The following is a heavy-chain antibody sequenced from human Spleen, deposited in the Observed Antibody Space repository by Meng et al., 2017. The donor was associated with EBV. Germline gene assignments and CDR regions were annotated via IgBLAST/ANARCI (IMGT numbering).Heavy chain of an antibody. V-gene: IGHV3-23*04. J-gene: IGHJ4*02. CDR1: GFTLSNYA. CDR3: VKSDH. Sequence: EGQLGGFGGAVARPGGSRTLCCSAFGFTLSNYAMGWVRKASGMGLEWVSGISGRFGSPSHANSVKGRFIISRDNSKNTLYLQMNSLRVEYTAIYYCVKSDHWGQGTLVTVSS. CDR2: ISGRFGSP.